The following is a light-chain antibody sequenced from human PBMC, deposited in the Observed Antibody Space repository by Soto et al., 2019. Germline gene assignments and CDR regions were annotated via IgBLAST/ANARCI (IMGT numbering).Light chain of an antibody. CDR1: QSVSSSY. CDR2: GAS. CDR3: QQYGSPLLT. J-gene: IGKJ4*01. V-gene: IGKV3-20*01. Sequence: EHVLTQSPCTLSLSPGQRATPSCTASQSVSSSYLAWYQQKPGQAPRLLLYGASSRATGIPDRFSGSGSGTDFTLTISRLEPEDFAVYYCQQYGSPLLTFGGGTKVDI.